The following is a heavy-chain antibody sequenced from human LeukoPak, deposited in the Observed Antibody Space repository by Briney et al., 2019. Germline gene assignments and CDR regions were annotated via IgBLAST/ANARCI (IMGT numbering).Heavy chain of an antibody. CDR3: AIVVVPANMDV. D-gene: IGHD2-2*01. J-gene: IGHJ6*03. Sequence: SVKVSCKASGGTFSSYTISWVQQAPGQGLEWMGRIIPILGIANYAQKFQGRVTTTADKSTSTAYMELSSLRSEDTAVYYCAIVVVPANMDVWGKGTTVTVSS. V-gene: IGHV1-69*02. CDR2: IIPILGIA. CDR1: GGTFSSYT.